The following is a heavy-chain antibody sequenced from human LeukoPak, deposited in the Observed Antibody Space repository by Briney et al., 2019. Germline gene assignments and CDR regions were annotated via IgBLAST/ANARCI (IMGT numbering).Heavy chain of an antibody. J-gene: IGHJ4*02. CDR2: ISSDSSYI. CDR1: GFTFGDYT. D-gene: IGHD3-10*02. V-gene: IGHV3-21*01. CDR3: ARDPNVLGITPYYFDF. Sequence: GGSLRLSCAASGFTFGDYTMTWVRQAPGKGLEWVASISSDSSYIDYADSVKGRLTISRDNAKNSLFLKTDTLRGDDTGIYYCARDPNVLGITPYYFDFWGQGTLVTVSS.